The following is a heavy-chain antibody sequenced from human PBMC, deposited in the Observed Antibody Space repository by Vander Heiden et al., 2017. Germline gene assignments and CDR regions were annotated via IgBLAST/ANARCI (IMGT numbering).Heavy chain of an antibody. CDR1: GFTFSSYS. D-gene: IGHD3-10*01. CDR3: ARGDLGGISGAFDI. CDR2: ISSSSSTI. Sequence: EVQLVESGGGLVQPGGSLRLSCAASGFTFSSYSMNWVRQAAGKGLEWVSYISSSSSTIYYANSVKRRFTISRDNAKYSLYLQMNSLRDEDTAVYYCARGDLGGISGAFDIWSQGTMVTVS. J-gene: IGHJ3*02. V-gene: IGHV3-48*02.